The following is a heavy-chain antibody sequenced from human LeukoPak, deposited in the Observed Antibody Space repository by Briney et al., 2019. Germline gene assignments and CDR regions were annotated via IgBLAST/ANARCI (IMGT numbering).Heavy chain of an antibody. J-gene: IGHJ3*02. CDR2: IYYSGST. V-gene: IGHV4-59*08. D-gene: IGHD3-22*01. CDR1: GGSISTYY. CDR3: AMKYYYDSSGSYAFDI. Sequence: SETLSLTCTVSGGSISTYYWTWLRQPPGKGLEWIGYIYYSGSTNYNPSLKSRVTMSLEPSKNQFSLKLTSVTAADTAVYYCAMKYYYDSSGSYAFDIWGQGTMVTVSS.